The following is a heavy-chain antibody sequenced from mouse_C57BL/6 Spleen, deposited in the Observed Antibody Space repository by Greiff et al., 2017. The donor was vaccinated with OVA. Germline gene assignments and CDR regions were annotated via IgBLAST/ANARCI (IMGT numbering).Heavy chain of an antibody. CDR1: GYAFSSSW. J-gene: IGHJ2*01. Sequence: QVQLQQSGPELVKPGASVKISCKASGYAFSSSWMNWVKQRPGKGLEWIGRIYPGDGDTNYNGKFKGKATLTADKSSSTAYMQLSSLTSEDSAVYFCANYDYGFDYWGQGTTLTVSS. CDR2: IYPGDGDT. D-gene: IGHD2-4*01. V-gene: IGHV1-82*01. CDR3: ANYDYGFDY.